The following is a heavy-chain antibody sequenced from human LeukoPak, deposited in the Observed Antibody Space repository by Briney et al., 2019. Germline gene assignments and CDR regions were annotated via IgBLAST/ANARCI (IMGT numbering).Heavy chain of an antibody. Sequence: SETLSLTCAVYGXSFSGYYWSWIRQPPGKGLEWIGEINHSGSTNYNPSLKSRVTISVDTSKNQFSLKLSSVTAADTAVYYCATVYGDYPFSYWGQGTLVTVSS. J-gene: IGHJ4*02. CDR1: GXSFSGYY. CDR3: ATVYGDYPFSY. V-gene: IGHV4-34*01. CDR2: INHSGST. D-gene: IGHD4-17*01.